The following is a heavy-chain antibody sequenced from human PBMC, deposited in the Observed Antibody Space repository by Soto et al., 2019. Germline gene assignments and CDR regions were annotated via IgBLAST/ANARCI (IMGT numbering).Heavy chain of an antibody. Sequence: SETLSLTCTVSGGSVSSCCNYWGWVRQPPGKGLEWIGSIHNSGSTSYNPSLKSRVTISVDTPKNQFSLNLTSVTAADTAVYYCTRGLSSHPATGIWGQGTLVTVSS. CDR2: IHNSGST. CDR1: GGSVSSCCNY. J-gene: IGHJ4*02. V-gene: IGHV4-39*01. CDR3: TRGLSSHPATGI. D-gene: IGHD6-6*01.